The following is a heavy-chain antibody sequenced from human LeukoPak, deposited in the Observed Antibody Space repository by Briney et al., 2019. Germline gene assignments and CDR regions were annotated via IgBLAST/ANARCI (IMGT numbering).Heavy chain of an antibody. V-gene: IGHV1-2*02. CDR2: INPNSGGT. Sequence: ASVKVSCKASGYTFTGYYMHWVRQAPGQGLEWMGWINPNSGGTNYAQKFQGRVTMTRDTSISTAYMELSRLRSDDTAVYYCARERTKSSSSWSHLYYYMDVWGKGTTVTVSS. CDR3: ARERTKSSSSWSHLYYYMDV. CDR1: GYTFTGYY. J-gene: IGHJ6*03. D-gene: IGHD6-13*01.